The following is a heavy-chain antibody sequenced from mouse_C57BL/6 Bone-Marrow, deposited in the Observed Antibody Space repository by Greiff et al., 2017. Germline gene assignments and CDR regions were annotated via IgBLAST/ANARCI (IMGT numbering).Heavy chain of an antibody. V-gene: IGHV14-4*01. CDR3: TTFPSSFITTMDY. Sequence: VQLQQSGAELVRPGASVKLSCTASGFNIKDDYMHWVKQRPEQGLEWIGWIDPENGDTEYASKFQGKATITADTSSNTAYLQLSSLTSEDTAVYYCTTFPSSFITTMDYWGQGTSVTVSS. J-gene: IGHJ4*01. CDR1: GFNIKDDY. D-gene: IGHD1-1*01. CDR2: IDPENGDT.